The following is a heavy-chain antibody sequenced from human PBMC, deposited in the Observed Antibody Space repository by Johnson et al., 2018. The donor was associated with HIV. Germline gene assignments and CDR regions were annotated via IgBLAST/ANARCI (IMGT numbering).Heavy chain of an antibody. J-gene: IGHJ3*02. V-gene: IGHV3-11*04. CDR1: GFTFSDYY. CDR3: ARGAAKDAFDI. D-gene: IGHD1-26*01. Sequence: QEQLVESGGGLVKPGGSLRLSCATSGFTFSDYYMSWIRQAPGKGLEWVSYITSSGTTIYYADSVKGRFTISRDNTKNSVYLQMNSLRAEDTAGYYCARGAAKDAFDIWGQGTMVTVSS. CDR2: ITSSGTTI.